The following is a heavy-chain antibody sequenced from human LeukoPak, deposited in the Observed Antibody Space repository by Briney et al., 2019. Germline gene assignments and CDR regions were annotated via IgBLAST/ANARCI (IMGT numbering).Heavy chain of an antibody. D-gene: IGHD6-13*01. J-gene: IGHJ4*02. V-gene: IGHV3-23*01. CDR1: GFTFSSYA. CDR2: ISGSGGST. Sequence: AGGSLRLSCAASGFTFSSYAMSWVRQAPGKGLEWASAISGSGGSTYYADSVKGRFTISRDNSKNTLYLQMNSLRAEDTAVYYCAKASVIYSSSWYHFDYWGQGTLVTVSS. CDR3: AKASVIYSSSWYHFDY.